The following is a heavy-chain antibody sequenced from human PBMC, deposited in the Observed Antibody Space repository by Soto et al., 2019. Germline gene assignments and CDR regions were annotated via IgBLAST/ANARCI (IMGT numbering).Heavy chain of an antibody. CDR2: MNPNSGNT. Sequence: ASVTVSCKASGYTFTSYDINWVRQATGQGLEWMGWMNPNSGNTGYAQKFQGRVTMTRNTSISTAYMELSSLRSEDTAMYYCARRGYYDSSGQNNWFDPWGQRTLVTVSS. CDR3: ARRGYYDSSGQNNWFDP. CDR1: GYTFTSYD. V-gene: IGHV1-8*01. J-gene: IGHJ5*02. D-gene: IGHD3-22*01.